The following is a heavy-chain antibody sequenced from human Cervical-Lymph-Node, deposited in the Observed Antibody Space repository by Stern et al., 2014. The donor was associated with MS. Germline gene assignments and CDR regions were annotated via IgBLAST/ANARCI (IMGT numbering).Heavy chain of an antibody. CDR1: GYSFTSYW. Sequence: VQLVQSGAEVKKPGESLKISCTGSGYSFTSYWIAWVRHMPGKCLEWMGIVDPGDSDTRYSPSFQGQVSISADKSTSTAYLQWSSLKASDTAMYYCARTRYSSSWYTFDPWGQGTLVTVSS. D-gene: IGHD6-13*01. J-gene: IGHJ5*02. CDR2: VDPGDSDT. V-gene: IGHV5-51*03. CDR3: ARTRYSSSWYTFDP.